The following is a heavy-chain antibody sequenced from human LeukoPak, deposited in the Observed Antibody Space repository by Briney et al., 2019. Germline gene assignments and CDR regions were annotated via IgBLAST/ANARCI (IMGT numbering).Heavy chain of an antibody. V-gene: IGHV3-66*02. CDR2: IYSDDRA. D-gene: IGHD1-14*01. CDR1: GFTVNRNV. CDR3: ARDLAGFEEPRYYYYMDF. J-gene: IGHJ6*03. Sequence: GGSLRLSCVASGFTVNRNVMSWVRQAPGKGLEWVSLIYSDDRAFYADSVKGRFTISRNKSKNTLFLQMSSLKPEDTAIYYCARDLAGFEEPRYYYYMDFWGKGTTVTVSS.